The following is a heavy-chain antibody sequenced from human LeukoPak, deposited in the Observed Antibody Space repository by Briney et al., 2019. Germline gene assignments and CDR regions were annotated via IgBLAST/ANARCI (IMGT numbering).Heavy chain of an antibody. J-gene: IGHJ5*02. CDR3: ASYQLLYPNWFDP. CDR2: ISAYNGNT. D-gene: IGHD2-2*02. V-gene: IGHV1-18*01. CDR1: GYTFTSYG. Sequence: ASVKVSCKASGYTFTSYGISWVRQAPGHGLEWMGWISAYNGNTNYAQKLQGRVTMTTDTSTSTAYMELRSLRSDDTAVYYCASYQLLYPNWFDPWGQGTLVTVSS.